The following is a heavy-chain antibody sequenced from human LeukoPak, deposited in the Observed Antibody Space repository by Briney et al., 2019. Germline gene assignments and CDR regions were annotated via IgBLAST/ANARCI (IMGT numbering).Heavy chain of an antibody. CDR1: GGSISSYY. Sequence: SETLSLTCTVSGGSISSYYWSWIRQPAGKGLEWIGRIYTSGSTNYNPSLKSRVTMSVDTSKNQFSLKLSSVTAADTAVYYCARAKKGAYYYDSSGPVTPPIGDAFDIWGQGTMVTVSS. J-gene: IGHJ3*02. CDR3: ARAKKGAYYYDSSGPVTPPIGDAFDI. D-gene: IGHD3-22*01. CDR2: IYTSGST. V-gene: IGHV4-4*07.